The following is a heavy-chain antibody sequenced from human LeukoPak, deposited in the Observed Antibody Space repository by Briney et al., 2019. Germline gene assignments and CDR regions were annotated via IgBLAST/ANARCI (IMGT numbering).Heavy chain of an antibody. CDR1: GSTFTGYY. D-gene: IGHD6-13*01. CDR2: INPNSGGT. J-gene: IGHJ4*02. CDR3: ARECKAAAGTPGY. V-gene: IGHV1-2*02. Sequence: ASVKVSCTASGSTFTGYYMHWVRQAPGQGLEWMGWINPNSGGTNYAQKFQGRVTMTRDTSISTAYMELSRLRSDDTAVYYCARECKAAAGTPGYWGQGTLVTVSS.